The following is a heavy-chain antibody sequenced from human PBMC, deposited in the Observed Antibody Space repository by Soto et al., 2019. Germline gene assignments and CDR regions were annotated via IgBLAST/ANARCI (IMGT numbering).Heavy chain of an antibody. D-gene: IGHD5-18*01. J-gene: IGHJ4*02. CDR1: GFTFSSYG. Sequence: PGGSLRLSCAASGFTFSSYGMHWVRQAPGKGLEWVAVIWYAGSNKYYADSVKGGFTTSRDNSKNTLYLQMNSLRAEDTAVYYCARDNGVQLWFPLLGYWGQGTLVTVSS. V-gene: IGHV3-33*01. CDR2: IWYAGSNK. CDR3: ARDNGVQLWFPLLGY.